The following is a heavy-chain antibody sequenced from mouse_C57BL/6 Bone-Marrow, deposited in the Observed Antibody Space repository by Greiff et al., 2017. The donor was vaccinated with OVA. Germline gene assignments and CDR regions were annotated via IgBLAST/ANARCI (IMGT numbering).Heavy chain of an antibody. D-gene: IGHD2-10*02. Sequence: QVQLQQPGAELVKPGASVKMSCKASGYTFTSYWITWVKQRPGQGLEWIGDIYPGSGSTNYNEKFKSKATLTVDTSSSTAYMQRSSLTSEDSAVYYCARSGYEDFDVWGTGTTVTVSS. V-gene: IGHV1-55*01. CDR3: ARSGYEDFDV. CDR1: GYTFTSYW. CDR2: IYPGSGST. J-gene: IGHJ1*03.